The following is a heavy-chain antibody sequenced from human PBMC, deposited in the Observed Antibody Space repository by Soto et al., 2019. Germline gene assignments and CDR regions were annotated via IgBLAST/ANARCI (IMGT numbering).Heavy chain of an antibody. CDR3: ARLPYYYDSSGYYSDYYYYGMDV. Sequence: PSETLSLTCAISGDSVSSNSAAWNWIRQSPSRGLEWLGRTYYRSKWYNDYAVSVKSRITINPETSKNQFSLQLNSVTPEDTAVYYCARLPYYYDSSGYYSDYYYYGMDVWGQGTTVTAP. CDR2: TYYRSKWYN. J-gene: IGHJ6*02. V-gene: IGHV6-1*01. CDR1: GDSVSSNSAA. D-gene: IGHD3-22*01.